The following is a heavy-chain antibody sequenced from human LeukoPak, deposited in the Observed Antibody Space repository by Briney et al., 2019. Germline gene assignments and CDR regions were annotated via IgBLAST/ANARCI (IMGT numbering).Heavy chain of an antibody. D-gene: IGHD1-14*01. CDR1: GFTFNSYA. CDR2: ISYDGSNK. V-gene: IGHV3-30*04. CDR3: ARVRTYYFDY. J-gene: IGHJ4*02. Sequence: GRSLRLSCAASGFTFNSYAMHWVRQAPGKGLEWVAVISYDGSNKYYADSVKGRFTVSRDNSKNTLYLQMSSLRAEDTAVYYCARVRTYYFDYWGQGTLVTVSS.